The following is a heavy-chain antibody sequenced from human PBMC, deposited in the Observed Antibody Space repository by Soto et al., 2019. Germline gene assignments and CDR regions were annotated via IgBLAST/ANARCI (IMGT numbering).Heavy chain of an antibody. Sequence: KPSETLSLTCTVSGGSVSSGSYYWSWIRQPPGKGLEWIGYIYYSGSTNYNPSLKSRVTISVDTSKNQFSLKLSSVTAADTAVYYCASERWLQFFDYYYGMDVWGQGTTVTVSS. J-gene: IGHJ6*02. D-gene: IGHD5-12*01. CDR2: IYYSGST. V-gene: IGHV4-61*01. CDR1: GGSVSSGSYY. CDR3: ASERWLQFFDYYYGMDV.